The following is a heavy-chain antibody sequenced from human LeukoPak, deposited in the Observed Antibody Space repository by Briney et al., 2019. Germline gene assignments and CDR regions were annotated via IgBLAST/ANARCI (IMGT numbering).Heavy chain of an antibody. CDR2: ISGSGGST. Sequence: GGSLRLSCAASGFTFSSYAMSWVRQAPGKGLEWVSAISGSGGSTYYADSVKGRFTISRDNSKNTLYLQMNSLRAEDTAVYYCGDLWFGELSAFDYWGQGTLVTVSS. CDR3: GDLWFGELSAFDY. D-gene: IGHD3-10*01. J-gene: IGHJ4*02. V-gene: IGHV3-23*01. CDR1: GFTFSSYA.